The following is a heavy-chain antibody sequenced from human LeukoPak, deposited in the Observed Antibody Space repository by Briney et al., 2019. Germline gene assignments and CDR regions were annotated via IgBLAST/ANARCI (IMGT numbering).Heavy chain of an antibody. CDR3: ARDIYSYGYGSFY. CDR1: GYTFTGYY. CDR2: INPNSGGT. D-gene: IGHD5-18*01. J-gene: IGHJ4*02. V-gene: IGHV1-2*02. Sequence: ASVKVSCKASGYTFTGYYMHWVRQAPGQGLEWMGWINPNSGGTNYAQKFQGRVTMTRDTSISTAYMELSRLRSDDTAVYYCARDIYSYGYGSFYWGQGTLVTVSS.